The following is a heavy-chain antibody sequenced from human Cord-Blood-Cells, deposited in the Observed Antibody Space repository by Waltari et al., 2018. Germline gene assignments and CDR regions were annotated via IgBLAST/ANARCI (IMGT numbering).Heavy chain of an antibody. J-gene: IGHJ5*02. V-gene: IGHV1-69*12. D-gene: IGHD4-4*01. CDR2: RIPILGTA. CDR1: GGTFSSYA. Sequence: QVQLVQSGAEVKKPGSSVKVSCKASGGTFSSYAISWVRQAPGQGLEWMGGRIPILGTANCAQEFEGRVTSTADESTSTAYMELSSLRSEDTAVYYCARTHDYSNYWFDPWGQGTLVTVSS. CDR3: ARTHDYSNYWFDP.